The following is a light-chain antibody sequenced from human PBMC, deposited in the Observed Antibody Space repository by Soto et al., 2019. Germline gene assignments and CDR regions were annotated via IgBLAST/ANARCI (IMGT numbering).Light chain of an antibody. CDR2: EVS. CDR3: GSYTSSSNYV. CDR1: IHYDF. V-gene: IGLV2-14*01. Sequence: QSALTYPDSVSGSPGQSITISCTGYIHYDFVSWYQQHPGTAPKLVIYEVSNRPSGTSDRFSGSKSGHTASLTISGLQTEDEAVYYCGSYTSSSNYVLGTGIKVTVL. J-gene: IGLJ1*01.